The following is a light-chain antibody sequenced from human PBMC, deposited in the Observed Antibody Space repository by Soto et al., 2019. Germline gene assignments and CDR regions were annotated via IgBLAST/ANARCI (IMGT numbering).Light chain of an antibody. CDR3: QQSYSTPSIT. J-gene: IGKJ5*01. V-gene: IGKV1-12*02. CDR1: QGISRS. CDR2: AAS. Sequence: DIHMSQSASSVSASVGYRVTISCQASQGISRSLAWYQQKPGNAPNLPXLAASTLQSGVPSRFNGSGSGTDFTLTISSLQHEDFANYYCQQSYSTPSITFGQGTRLEIK.